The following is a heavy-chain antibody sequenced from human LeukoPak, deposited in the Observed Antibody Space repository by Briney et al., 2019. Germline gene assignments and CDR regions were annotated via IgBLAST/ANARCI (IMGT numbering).Heavy chain of an antibody. D-gene: IGHD3-22*01. Sequence: GGSLRLSCAASGFTFSSYAMHWVRQAPGKGLEWVAVISYDGSNKYYADSVKGRFTISRDNSKNTLYLQMNSLRAEDTAVYYCARASSGYQGDYWGQGTPVTVSS. CDR1: GFTFSSYA. J-gene: IGHJ4*02. V-gene: IGHV3-30-3*01. CDR3: ARASSGYQGDY. CDR2: ISYDGSNK.